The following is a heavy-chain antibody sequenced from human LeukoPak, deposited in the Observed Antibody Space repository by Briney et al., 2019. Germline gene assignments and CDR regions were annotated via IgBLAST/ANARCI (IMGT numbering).Heavy chain of an antibody. J-gene: IGHJ4*02. CDR2: IHSSGST. CDR3: ARGSRNCSGGSCYSSWDY. V-gene: IGHV4-4*07. CDR1: DGSISSYY. Sequence: SETLSLTCTVSDGSISSYYWNWIRQPAGKGLEWIGRIHSSGSTNYNPSLKSRVTMSVDTSKNQFSLNLSSVTAADTALYYCARGSRNCSGGSCYSSWDYWGQGTLVTVSS. D-gene: IGHD2-15*01.